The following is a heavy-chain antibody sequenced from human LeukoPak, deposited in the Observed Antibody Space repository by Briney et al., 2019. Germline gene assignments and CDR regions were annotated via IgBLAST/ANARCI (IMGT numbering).Heavy chain of an antibody. V-gene: IGHV3-7*01. Sequence: GGSLRLSCAASGFTFSSYSMNWVRQAPGKGLEWVANIKEDGSEDYYADSVKGRFAISKDNAKNSLYLQMNNLRAEDTAMYYCARDADGYEDWGQGTLVIASS. CDR2: IKEDGSED. CDR3: ARDADGYED. D-gene: IGHD5-24*01. CDR1: GFTFSSYS. J-gene: IGHJ4*02.